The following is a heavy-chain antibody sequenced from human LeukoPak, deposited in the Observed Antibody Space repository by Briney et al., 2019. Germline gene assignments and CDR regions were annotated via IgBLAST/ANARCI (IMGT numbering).Heavy chain of an antibody. CDR3: AKGGHPQHYYDSSGYHYFDY. V-gene: IGHV3-30-3*01. CDR1: GFTFSSYA. J-gene: IGHJ4*02. CDR2: ISYDGSNK. D-gene: IGHD3-22*01. Sequence: GGALRLSCAASGFTFSSYAMHWVRQAPGKGLEWVAVISYDGSNKYYADSVKGRFTISRDNSKNTLYLQMNSLRVEDTAVYYCAKGGHPQHYYDSSGYHYFDYWGQGTLVTVSS.